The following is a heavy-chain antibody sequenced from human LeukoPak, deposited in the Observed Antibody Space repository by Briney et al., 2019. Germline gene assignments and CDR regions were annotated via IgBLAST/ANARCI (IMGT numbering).Heavy chain of an antibody. CDR2: INHSGST. CDR3: ARDRGISTIFAYYYYMDV. J-gene: IGHJ6*03. V-gene: IGHV4-34*01. D-gene: IGHD3-3*01. CDR1: GGSFSGYY. Sequence: SETLSLTCAVYGGSFSGYYWSWIRQPPGKGLEWIGEINHSGSTNYNPSLKSRATISVDMSKNQFSLKLSSVTAADTAVYYCARDRGISTIFAYYYYMDVWGKGTTVTVSS.